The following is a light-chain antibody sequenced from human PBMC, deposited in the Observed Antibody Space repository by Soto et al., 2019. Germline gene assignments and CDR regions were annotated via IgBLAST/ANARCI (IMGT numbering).Light chain of an antibody. CDR3: QQYGSSGT. V-gene: IGKV3-20*01. CDR1: QSVSNNY. J-gene: IGKJ1*01. CDR2: GAS. Sequence: EIVLTQSPGTLSLSPGERATLSCRASQSVSNNYLAWYQQKPGQAPRLLIYGASNRATGIQDRFSGSGSGTDFPLTISILEPEDFAVYYCQQYGSSGTFGQGTKVEIK.